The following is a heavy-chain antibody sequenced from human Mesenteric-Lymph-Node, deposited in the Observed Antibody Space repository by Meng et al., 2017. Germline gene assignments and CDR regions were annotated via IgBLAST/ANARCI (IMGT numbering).Heavy chain of an antibody. V-gene: IGHV3-30*01. CDR1: GFTFSSYA. J-gene: IGHJ2*01. Sequence: GGSLRLSCAASGFTFSSYAMHWVRQAPGKGLEWVAVISYDGSNKYYADSVKGRFTISRDNSKNTLYLQMNSLRAEDTAVYYCAREIYCSGGSCYYWYFDLWGRGTLVTVSS. CDR2: ISYDGSNK. D-gene: IGHD2-15*01. CDR3: AREIYCSGGSCYYWYFDL.